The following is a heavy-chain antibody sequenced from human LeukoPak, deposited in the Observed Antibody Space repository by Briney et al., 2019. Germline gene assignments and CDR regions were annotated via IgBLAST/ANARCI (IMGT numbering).Heavy chain of an antibody. CDR2: INHSGSP. V-gene: IGHV4-34*01. D-gene: IGHD5-12*01. Sequence: SETLSLTCAVYGVSLSGLYGSWIRQPPGKGLEWIGEINHSGSPNYNPSLKSRVTISVDPSKNQFSLRLTSVTAADMAVYYCASTPVYSGYDWGWFSDYYMDVWGKGTTVTVSS. CDR3: ASTPVYSGYDWGWFSDYYMDV. CDR1: GVSLSGLY. J-gene: IGHJ6*03.